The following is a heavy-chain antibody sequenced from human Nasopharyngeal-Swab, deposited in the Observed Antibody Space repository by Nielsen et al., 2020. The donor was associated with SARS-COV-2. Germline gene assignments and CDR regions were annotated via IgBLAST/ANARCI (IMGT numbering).Heavy chain of an antibody. D-gene: IGHD3-9*01. V-gene: IGHV1-69*01. J-gene: IGHJ5*02. CDR3: ARDGDYDILTGHGGWFDP. CDR2: IIPIFGTA. Sequence: WVRQAPGQGLEWMGGIIPIFGTANYAQKFQGRVTITADESTSTAYMELSSLRSEDTAVYYCARDGDYDILTGHGGWFDPWGQGTLVTVSS.